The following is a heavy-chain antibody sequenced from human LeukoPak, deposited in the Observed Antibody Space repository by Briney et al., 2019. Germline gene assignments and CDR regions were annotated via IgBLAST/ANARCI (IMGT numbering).Heavy chain of an antibody. V-gene: IGHV3-23*01. CDR1: GFTFSSYA. D-gene: IGHD3-22*01. J-gene: IGHJ6*02. CDR3: AKLAQYYYDSSGYSIPSYYYYYGMDV. CDR2: ISGSGGST. Sequence: GGSLRLSCAASGFTFSSYAMSWVRQAPGKGLEWVSAISGSGGSTYYADSVKGRFTISRDNSKNTLYLQMNSLRAEDTAVYYCAKLAQYYYDSSGYSIPSYYYYYGMDVWGQGTTVTVSS.